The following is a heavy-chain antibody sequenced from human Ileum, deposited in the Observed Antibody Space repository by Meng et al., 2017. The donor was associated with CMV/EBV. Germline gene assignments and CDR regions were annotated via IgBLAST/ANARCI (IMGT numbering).Heavy chain of an antibody. D-gene: IGHD3-10*01. Sequence: GESLKISCAASGFPFGSYSMSWVRQAPGKGPEWVSVIYAGGSTYLAGSVKGRFTVSRDNSRNTVYLHMTSLGPEDTAVYYCARQFTLLWFAGFGPWGQGTLVTVSS. J-gene: IGHJ5*02. V-gene: IGHV3-66*02. CDR2: IYAGGST. CDR3: ARQFTLLWFAGFGP. CDR1: GFPFGSYS.